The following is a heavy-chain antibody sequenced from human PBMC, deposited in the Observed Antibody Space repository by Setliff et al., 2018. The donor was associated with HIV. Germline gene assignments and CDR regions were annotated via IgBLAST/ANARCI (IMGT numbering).Heavy chain of an antibody. Sequence: SETLSLTCPVSGGSISSGSDYWRWIRQPAGKGLVCIGRIYTSGSTNYNPSLKILVTISVDTSKNQLSLTLSSLTAAYTSVYYCASESSGYVDYWGQGTLVTVSS. CDR3: ASESSGYVDY. J-gene: IGHJ4*02. V-gene: IGHV4-61*02. CDR1: GGSISSGSDY. CDR2: IYTSGST. D-gene: IGHD5-12*01.